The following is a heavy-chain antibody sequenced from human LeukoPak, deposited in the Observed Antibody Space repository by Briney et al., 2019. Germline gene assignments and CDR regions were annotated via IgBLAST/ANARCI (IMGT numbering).Heavy chain of an antibody. Sequence: PSETLSLTCTVSGGSISSYYWSWIRQPAGKGLEWIGRIYSSGGTDYNPSLKSRVTMSVDTSKNQFSLNLRSVTAADTAVYYCAREIEAAAEGVFDIGGQGKMATVSS. J-gene: IGHJ3*02. CDR1: GGSISSYY. V-gene: IGHV4-4*07. CDR2: IYSSGGT. D-gene: IGHD6-25*01. CDR3: AREIEAAAEGVFDI.